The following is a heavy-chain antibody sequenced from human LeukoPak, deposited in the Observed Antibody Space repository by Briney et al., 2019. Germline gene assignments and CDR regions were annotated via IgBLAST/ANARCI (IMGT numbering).Heavy chain of an antibody. D-gene: IGHD2-2*01. J-gene: IGHJ3*02. CDR1: GGTFSSYA. CDR2: IIPIFGTA. CDR3: ARDIVVVPAAMDAFGI. V-gene: IGHV1-69*05. Sequence: SVKVSCKASGGTFSSYAISWVRQAPGQGLEWMGGIIPIFGTANYAQKFQGRVTMTTDTSTSTAYMELRSLRSDDTAVYYCARDIVVVPAAMDAFGIWGQGTMVTVSS.